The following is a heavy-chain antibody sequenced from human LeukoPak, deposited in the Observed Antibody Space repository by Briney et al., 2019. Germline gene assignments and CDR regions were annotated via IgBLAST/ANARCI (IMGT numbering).Heavy chain of an antibody. D-gene: IGHD6-6*01. Sequence: ASVKVSCKASGYTFINYGISWVRQAPGQGLEWLGWISPSTGYTDYAQMLQGRVTMTTDTSTSTAYMELRSLGSDDTAVYYCARDKEYSSSLTAFDIWGQGTMVTVSS. CDR1: GYTFINYG. J-gene: IGHJ3*02. V-gene: IGHV1-18*01. CDR2: ISPSTGYT. CDR3: ARDKEYSSSLTAFDI.